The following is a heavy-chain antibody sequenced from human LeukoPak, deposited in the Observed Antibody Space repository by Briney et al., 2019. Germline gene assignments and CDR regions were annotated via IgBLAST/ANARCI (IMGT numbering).Heavy chain of an antibody. D-gene: IGHD1-1*01. CDR3: ARERYNWNDSGAFDI. CDR1: GFTFSSYW. J-gene: IGHJ3*02. Sequence: GGSLRLSCAASGFTFSSYWMSWVRQAPGTGLEWVANIKQDGSEEHYVDSVKGRFTIHRDNAKNSLYLQMNSPRAEDTAVYYCARERYNWNDSGAFDIWGQGTMVTVSS. V-gene: IGHV3-7*01. CDR2: IKQDGSEE.